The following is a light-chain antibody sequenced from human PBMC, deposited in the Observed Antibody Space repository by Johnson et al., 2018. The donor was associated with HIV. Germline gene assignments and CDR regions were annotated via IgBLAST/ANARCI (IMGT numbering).Light chain of an antibody. V-gene: IGLV1-51*02. CDR2: ENN. CDR3: GTWDSSLSAYV. J-gene: IGLJ1*01. Sequence: QPVLTQPPSVSAAPGQKVTISCSGSSSNIGNNYVSWYQRLPGTAPKLLIYENNKRPSGIPGRFSGSKSDTSGILGITGLPTGAEADYYCGTWDSSLSAYVFGTGTKVTVL. CDR1: SSNIGNNY.